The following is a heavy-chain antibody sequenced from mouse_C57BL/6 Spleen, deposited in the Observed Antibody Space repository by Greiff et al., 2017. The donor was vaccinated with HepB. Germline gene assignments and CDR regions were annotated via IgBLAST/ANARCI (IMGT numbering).Heavy chain of an antibody. CDR1: GFTFTDYY. CDR2: IRNKANGYTT. CDR3: VKALYYSNYLYAMDY. Sequence: EVNVVESGGGLVQPGASLRLSCAASGFTFTDYYMSWVRQPPGKAPEWLALIRNKANGYTTEYTASVKGRFTISRDNSQNILYLQMNTLRAEDSATYYCVKALYYSNYLYAMDYWGQGTSVTVSS. J-gene: IGHJ4*01. V-gene: IGHV7-4*01. D-gene: IGHD2-5*01.